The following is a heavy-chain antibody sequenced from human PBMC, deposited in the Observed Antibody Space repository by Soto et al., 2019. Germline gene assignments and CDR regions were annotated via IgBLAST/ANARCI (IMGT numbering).Heavy chain of an antibody. J-gene: IGHJ4*02. D-gene: IGHD3-9*01. CDR3: ARDKDWAFDY. CDR1: GFTFSSYS. CDR2: IFVSSTTI. Sequence: GGSLRLSCVASGFTFSSYSMVWVRQAPGKGLEWVSHIFVSSTTIYYADYVKGRYTVSRDNTQNSLFLLMNSLRAEDTAVYYCARDKDWAFDYWGQGTLVTVSS. V-gene: IGHV3-48*04.